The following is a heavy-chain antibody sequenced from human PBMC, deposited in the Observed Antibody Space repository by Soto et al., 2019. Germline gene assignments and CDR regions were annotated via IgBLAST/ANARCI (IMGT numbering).Heavy chain of an antibody. V-gene: IGHV1-2*02. Sequence: QVQLVQSGAEVKKPGASVRVSCKAFGYTFTGDYIHWVRQAPGQGLEWMGWINPNSGDTYSAPKFQGRVTMTRDTSISTAYMELSGLRSDDTAVYYCAQFGNGLDVWGQGTTVTVSS. CDR1: GYTFTGDY. CDR3: AQFGNGLDV. D-gene: IGHD3-16*01. J-gene: IGHJ6*02. CDR2: INPNSGDT.